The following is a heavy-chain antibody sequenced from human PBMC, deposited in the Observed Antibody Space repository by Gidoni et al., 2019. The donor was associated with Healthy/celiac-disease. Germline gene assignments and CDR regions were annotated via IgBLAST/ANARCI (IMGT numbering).Heavy chain of an antibody. D-gene: IGHD3-22*01. CDR1: GSSISSYY. J-gene: IGHJ4*02. V-gene: IGHV4-59*01. CDR2: IYYSGRN. Sequence: VQLQESRPGLVTPAENLSLICTVSGSSISSYYWSWIRQPPGKGLDWIGYIYYSGRNNYTPSLKSRVTISVDTSKNQFSLKLSSVTAADTAVYYCARVDDSSGYYWGYYFDYWGQGTLVTVSS. CDR3: ARVDDSSGYYWGYYFDY.